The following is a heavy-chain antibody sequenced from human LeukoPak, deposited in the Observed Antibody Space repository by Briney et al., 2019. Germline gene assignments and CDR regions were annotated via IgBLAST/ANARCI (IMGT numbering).Heavy chain of an antibody. V-gene: IGHV3-23*01. CDR1: GFTFSSHA. J-gene: IGHJ4*02. Sequence: SGGSLRLSRAASGFTFSSHAMSWVRQAPGKGLEWVSGISGSAGSTVYADSVKGRLTISRDNSKNTLNLQMNSLRAEDTAVYYCAKDLLSGSGSFSWGVFDYWGQGTLVTVSA. D-gene: IGHD3-10*01. CDR2: ISGSAGST. CDR3: AKDLLSGSGSFSWGVFDY.